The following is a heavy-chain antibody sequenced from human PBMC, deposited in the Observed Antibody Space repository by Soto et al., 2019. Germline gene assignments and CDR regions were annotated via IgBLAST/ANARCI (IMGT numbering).Heavy chain of an antibody. CDR3: ARMNQLAPKRNAFDI. D-gene: IGHD1-1*01. CDR1: GGSIISYF. Sequence: QVQLQESGPGLVKTSETLSLTCTVSGGSIISYFWTWIRQSPGKGLQWIGYSHYSGNTNYNPSLKSRVTMSVDTSKNQLSLILASVTAADTAVYYCARMNQLAPKRNAFDIWGQGTMVTVSS. CDR2: SHYSGNT. V-gene: IGHV4-59*01. J-gene: IGHJ3*02.